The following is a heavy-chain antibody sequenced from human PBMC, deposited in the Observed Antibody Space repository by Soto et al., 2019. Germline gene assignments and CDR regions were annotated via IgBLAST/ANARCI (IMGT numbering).Heavy chain of an antibody. J-gene: IGHJ3*02. CDR2: ISSSSSTI. V-gene: IGHV3-48*01. CDR3: ARDRLRVSDAFDI. CDR1: GFTFSSYS. Sequence: SGGSLRLSCAASGFTFSSYSMNWVRQAPGKGLEWVSYISSSSSTIYYADSVKGRFTISRDNAKNSLYLQMNSLRAEDTAVYYCARDRLRVSDAFDIWGQGTMVTVSS.